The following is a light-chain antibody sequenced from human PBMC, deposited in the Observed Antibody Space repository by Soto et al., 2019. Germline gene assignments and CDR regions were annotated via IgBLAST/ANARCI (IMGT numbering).Light chain of an antibody. Sequence: QSALTQPASVSGSPGQSITISCTGTSSDVGGYNYVSWYQPHPGKAPKLMIYDVSNRPSGVSNRFSGSKSGYTASLTISGLQAEDEADYYCSSYTSSSTLVVFGGGTKLTVL. J-gene: IGLJ2*01. V-gene: IGLV2-14*01. CDR2: DVS. CDR1: SSDVGGYNY. CDR3: SSYTSSSTLVV.